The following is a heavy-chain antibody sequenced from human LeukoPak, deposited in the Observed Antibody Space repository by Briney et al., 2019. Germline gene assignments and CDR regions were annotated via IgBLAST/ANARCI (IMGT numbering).Heavy chain of an antibody. J-gene: IGHJ4*02. Sequence: GGSLRLSCAASGFTFSSYGMSWVRQAPGKGLEWVSAISGSGGSTYYADSVKGRFTISRDSSKNTLYLQMSSLRAEDTAVYYCATYYYDSSGYRYFDYWGQGTLVTVSS. CDR2: ISGSGGST. D-gene: IGHD3-22*01. V-gene: IGHV3-23*01. CDR3: ATYYYDSSGYRYFDY. CDR1: GFTFSSYG.